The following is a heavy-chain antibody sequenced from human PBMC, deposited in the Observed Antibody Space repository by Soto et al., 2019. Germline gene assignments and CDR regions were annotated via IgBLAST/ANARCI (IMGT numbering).Heavy chain of an antibody. CDR3: ASVMEYYDSSGYTAGYLVY. CDR2: IIPIFGTA. D-gene: IGHD3-22*01. V-gene: IGHV1-69*13. J-gene: IGHJ4*02. CDR1: GGTFSSYA. Sequence: SVKVSCKASGGTFSSYAISWVRQAPGQGLEWMGGIIPIFGTANYAQKFQGRVTITADESTSTAYMELSSLRSEDTAVYYCASVMEYYDSSGYTAGYLVYWGQGTLVT.